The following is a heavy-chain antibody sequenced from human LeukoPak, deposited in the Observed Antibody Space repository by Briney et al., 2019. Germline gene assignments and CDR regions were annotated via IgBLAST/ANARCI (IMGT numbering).Heavy chain of an antibody. CDR1: GYTFTGYY. V-gene: IGHV1-2*02. D-gene: IGHD5-12*01. CDR3: ARRRYSGYDY. Sequence: VASVKVSCKASGYTFTGYYMHWVRQAPGQGLEWMGWINPNSGGTNYAQKFQGRVTMTRDTSITTAYMELSRLRSDDTAVYYCARRRYSGYDYWGRGTLVTVSS. J-gene: IGHJ4*02. CDR2: INPNSGGT.